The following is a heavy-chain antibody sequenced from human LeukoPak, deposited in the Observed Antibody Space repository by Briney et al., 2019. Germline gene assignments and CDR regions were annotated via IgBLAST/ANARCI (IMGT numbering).Heavy chain of an antibody. J-gene: IGHJ6*03. CDR1: GDSISRYY. V-gene: IGHV4-4*07. D-gene: IGHD4-11*01. CDR3: ARRSNGLQSLGAYYYYYYMDV. Sequence: SETLFLTCTVSGDSISRYYWSWIRLPAGKGLEWIGRIYNGGIITYNPSLKSRVTISVDTSKNQFSLKLSSVTAADTAVYYCARRSNGLQSLGAYYYYYYMDVWGKGTTVTVSS. CDR2: IYNGGII.